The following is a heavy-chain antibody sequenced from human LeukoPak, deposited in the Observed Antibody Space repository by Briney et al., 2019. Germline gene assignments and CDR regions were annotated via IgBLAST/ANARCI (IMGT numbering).Heavy chain of an antibody. CDR3: ARASDHIVVVPAAQDYYYYYMDV. CDR1: GGTFSSYA. J-gene: IGHJ6*03. D-gene: IGHD2-2*01. Sequence: SVKVSCKASGGTFSSYAISWVRQAPGQGLEWMGGIIPIFGTANYAQKFQGRVTITADKSTSTAYMELSSLRSEDTAVYYCARASDHIVVVPAAQDYYYYYMDVWGKGTTVTVSS. CDR2: IIPIFGTA. V-gene: IGHV1-69*06.